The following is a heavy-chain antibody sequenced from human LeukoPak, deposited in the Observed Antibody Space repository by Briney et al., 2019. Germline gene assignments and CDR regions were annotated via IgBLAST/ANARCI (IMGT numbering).Heavy chain of an antibody. Sequence: GSLRLSCAASGFPFSSSGMHWVRQAPGKGLEWVAIIWYDGSFKYYADSVKGRFTISRDSSENILYLQMNSLRAEDTAVYYCARDRSSSLCDWGQGTLVTVSS. CDR3: ARDRSSSLCD. CDR1: GFPFSSSG. V-gene: IGHV3-33*01. J-gene: IGHJ4*02. D-gene: IGHD6-13*01. CDR2: IWYDGSFK.